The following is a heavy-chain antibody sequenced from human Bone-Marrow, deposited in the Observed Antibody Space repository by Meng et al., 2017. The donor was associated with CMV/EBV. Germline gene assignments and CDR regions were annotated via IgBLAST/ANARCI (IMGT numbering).Heavy chain of an antibody. V-gene: IGHV3-23*01. J-gene: IGHJ6*02. CDR1: GFTFSSDA. CDR2: ISGSGGST. D-gene: IGHD3-10*01. Sequence: ASGFTFSSDAMNWVRQAPGKGLEWVSGISGSGGSTYYADSVKGRFTISRDNSKNTLYLQMNSLRGEDTAVYYCAKLLLWFGGCMDVWGQGTTVTVSS. CDR3: AKLLLWFGGCMDV.